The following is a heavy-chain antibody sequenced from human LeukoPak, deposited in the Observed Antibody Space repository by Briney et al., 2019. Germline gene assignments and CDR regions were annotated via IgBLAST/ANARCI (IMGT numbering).Heavy chain of an antibody. CDR1: GGSISSGGYS. Sequence: PSQTLSLTCAVSGGSISSGGYSWSWIRQPPGKGLEWIGYIYYSGSTYYNPSLKSRVTISVDTSKNQFSLKLSSVTAADTAVYYCARARGGSLDYWGQGTLVTVSS. CDR2: IYYSGST. J-gene: IGHJ4*02. V-gene: IGHV4-30-4*07. D-gene: IGHD2-15*01. CDR3: ARARGGSLDY.